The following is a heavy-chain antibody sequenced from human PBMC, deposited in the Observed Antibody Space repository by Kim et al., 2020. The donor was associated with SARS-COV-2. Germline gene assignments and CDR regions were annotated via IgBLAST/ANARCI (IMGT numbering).Heavy chain of an antibody. CDR3: AKRNGLKDSVTTDYYYGMDV. J-gene: IGHJ6*02. CDR1: GFTFSSYA. CDR2: ISGSGGST. V-gene: IGHV3-23*01. Sequence: GGSLRLSCAASGFTFSSYAMSWVRQAPGKGLEWVSAISGSGGSTYYADSVKGRFTISRDNSKNTPYLQMNSLRAEDTAVYYCAKRNGLKDSVTTDYYYGMDVWGQGTTVTVSS. D-gene: IGHD4-17*01.